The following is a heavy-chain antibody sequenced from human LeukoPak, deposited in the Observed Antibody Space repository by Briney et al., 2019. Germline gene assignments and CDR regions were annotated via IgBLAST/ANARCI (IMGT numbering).Heavy chain of an antibody. CDR3: ARVGYYDSSGYYYALAY. CDR2: IYYSGST. Sequence: SETLSLTCTVSGGSISSGDYYWSWIRQPPGKGLEWIGYIYYSGSTYYNPSLKSRFTISLDTSKNQFSLGLSSVTAADTAVYYCARVGYYDSSGYYYALAYWGQGTLVTVSS. J-gene: IGHJ4*02. D-gene: IGHD3-22*01. CDR1: GGSISSGDYY. V-gene: IGHV4-30-4*01.